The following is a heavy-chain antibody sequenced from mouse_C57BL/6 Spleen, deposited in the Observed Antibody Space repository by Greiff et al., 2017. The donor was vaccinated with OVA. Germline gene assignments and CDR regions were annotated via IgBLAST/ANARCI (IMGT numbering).Heavy chain of an antibody. CDR3: ARGATVQRGFDY. CDR2: IDPSDSYT. CDR1: GYTFTSYW. J-gene: IGHJ2*01. D-gene: IGHD1-1*01. Sequence: QVQLQQSGAELVMPGASVKLSCKASGYTFTSYWMHWVKQRPGQGLEWIGEIDPSDSYTNYNQKFKGKSTLTVDKSSSTAYMQLSSLTSEDSAVYYCARGATVQRGFDYWGQGTTLTVSS. V-gene: IGHV1-69*01.